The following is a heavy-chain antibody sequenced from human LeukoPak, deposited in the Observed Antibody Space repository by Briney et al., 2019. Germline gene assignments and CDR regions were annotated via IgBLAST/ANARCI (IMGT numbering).Heavy chain of an antibody. CDR3: ARDGIAAAGDY. Sequence: GRSLRLSCAASGFTFSSYSMNWVRQAPGKGLEWVSSISSSSSYIYYADSVKGRFTISRDNAKNSLYLQMNSLRAEDTAVYYCARDGIAAAGDYWGQGTLVTVSS. J-gene: IGHJ4*02. CDR2: ISSSSSYI. V-gene: IGHV3-21*01. CDR1: GFTFSSYS. D-gene: IGHD6-13*01.